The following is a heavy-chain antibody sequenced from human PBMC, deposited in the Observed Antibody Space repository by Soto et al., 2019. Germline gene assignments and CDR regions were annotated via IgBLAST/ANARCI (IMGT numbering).Heavy chain of an antibody. V-gene: IGHV4-4*07. CDR3: VRNCNNGYYPFDY. Sequence: SETLSLTCTVSGDSISDYYWSWIRQPAGKGLEWIGRIYPGGSTNYNPSLKSRVTMSVDTSKNQFSLKLSSVTAAASAVYYCVRNCNNGYYPFDYWGQGTQVTFSS. D-gene: IGHD2-8*01. CDR1: GDSISDYY. CDR2: IYPGGST. J-gene: IGHJ4*02.